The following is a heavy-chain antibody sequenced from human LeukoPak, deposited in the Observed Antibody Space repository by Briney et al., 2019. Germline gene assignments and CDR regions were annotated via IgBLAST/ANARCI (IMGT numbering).Heavy chain of an antibody. V-gene: IGHV3-74*01. CDR3: ARELPFDY. CDR1: RFTFSTYW. Sequence: PGGSLRLSCAASRFTFSTYWMHWVRQAPGKGLVWVSRIKSDGSRTDYADSVKGRFTISRDNAKNTLYLQMNSLRAEDTAVYYCARELPFDYWGQGTLVTVSS. J-gene: IGHJ4*02. CDR2: IKSDGSRT.